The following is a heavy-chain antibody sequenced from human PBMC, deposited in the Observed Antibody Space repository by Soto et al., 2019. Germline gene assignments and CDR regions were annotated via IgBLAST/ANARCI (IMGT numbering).Heavy chain of an antibody. CDR2: IHFSGST. D-gene: IGHD3-16*01. CDR1: AGSINNYY. Sequence: SETLSLTCTVSAGSINNYYWKWIRQPPGKELEWIGQIHFSGSTTYDPSLRGRVIISIDTSKTQFSLKLTSVTAADTAMYYCARSPSGGSIDSWGHGSLVTVSS. V-gene: IGHV4-59*01. J-gene: IGHJ5*01. CDR3: ARSPSGGSIDS.